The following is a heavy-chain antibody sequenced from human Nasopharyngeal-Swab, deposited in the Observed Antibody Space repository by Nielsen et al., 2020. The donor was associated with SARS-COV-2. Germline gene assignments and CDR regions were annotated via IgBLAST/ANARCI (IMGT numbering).Heavy chain of an antibody. CDR3: ARRHGVVEGSGWNYFDF. V-gene: IGHV1-2*02. Sequence: ASVKVSCKASGYTFTGYYMHWVRQAPGQGLEWMGWINPNSGGTNYAQKFQGRVTMTRDTSISTAYMELSRLRSDDTAVYYCARRHGVVEGSGWNYFDFWGQGTLVTVPS. CDR1: GYTFTGYY. J-gene: IGHJ4*02. CDR2: INPNSGGT. D-gene: IGHD6-19*01.